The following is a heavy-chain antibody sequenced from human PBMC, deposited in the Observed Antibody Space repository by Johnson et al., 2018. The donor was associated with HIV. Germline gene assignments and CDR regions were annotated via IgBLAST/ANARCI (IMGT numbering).Heavy chain of an antibody. D-gene: IGHD5-24*01. CDR1: GFTFSSYG. CDR3: ARDYNGVFDV. V-gene: IGHV3-30*19. CDR2: ISYHGSNQ. Sequence: QVQLVESGGGVVQPGGSLRLSCAASGFTFSSYGMHWVRQAPGKGLEWVAVISYHGSNQYYADSVKGRFTISRDNSKNTMSLQMNSLRAEDTAIYYCARDYNGVFDVWGQGTLVTVSS. J-gene: IGHJ3*01.